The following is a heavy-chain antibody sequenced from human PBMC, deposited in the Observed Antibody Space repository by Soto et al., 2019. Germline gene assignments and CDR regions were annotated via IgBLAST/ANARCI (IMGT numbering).Heavy chain of an antibody. CDR1: GGTFSSYA. Sequence: QVQLVQSGAEVKKHGSSVKVSCKASGGTFSSYAISWVRQAPGQGLEWMGGIIPIFGTADYAQKFQGRVTITADESTSTAYMELSSLRSEDTAVYYCASHTYYDILTGYGNYYYYYGMDVWGQGTTVTVSS. CDR3: ASHTYYDILTGYGNYYYYYGMDV. J-gene: IGHJ6*02. CDR2: IIPIFGTA. V-gene: IGHV1-69*12. D-gene: IGHD3-9*01.